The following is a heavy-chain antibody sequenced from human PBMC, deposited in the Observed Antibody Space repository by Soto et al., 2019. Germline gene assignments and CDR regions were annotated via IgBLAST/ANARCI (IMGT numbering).Heavy chain of an antibody. CDR3: ARDYDPSDAFDI. CDR2: ISSSSSTI. CDR1: GFTFSSYS. V-gene: IGHV3-48*01. D-gene: IGHD3-3*01. Sequence: EVQLVESGGGLVQPGGSLRLSFAASGFTFSSYSMNWVRQAPGKGLEWVSYISSSSSTIYYADSVKGRFTISRDNAKNSLYLQMNSLRAEDTAVYYCARDYDPSDAFDIWGQGTMVTVSS. J-gene: IGHJ3*02.